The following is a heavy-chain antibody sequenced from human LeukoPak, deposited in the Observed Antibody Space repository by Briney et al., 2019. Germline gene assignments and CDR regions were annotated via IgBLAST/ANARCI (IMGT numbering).Heavy chain of an antibody. J-gene: IGHJ5*02. CDR1: GFTFSRSG. V-gene: IGHV3-30*18. CDR2: TSFDGYNK. CDR3: AKGSYGDSPFDP. D-gene: IGHD3-16*01. Sequence: PGRSLRLSCAASGFTFSRSGLHWVRQAPGKGLEWVAVTSFDGYNKNYADSVKGRFTISRDDSNNTLYLQMNSLSGEDTAVYFCAKGSYGDSPFDPWGQGTLVIVSS.